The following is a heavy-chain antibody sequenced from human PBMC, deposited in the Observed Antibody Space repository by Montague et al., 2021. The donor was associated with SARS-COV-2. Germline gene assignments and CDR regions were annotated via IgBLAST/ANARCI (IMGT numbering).Heavy chain of an antibody. CDR1: GGSISSSSYY. CDR2: NYYSGST. J-gene: IGHJ4*02. Sequence: SETLSLTCTVSGGSISSSSYYWGWNRQPPGKGLEWNGSNYYSGSTYYNPSLKSRVTISVDTTKNQFSLKLSTVTAAATAVYSWARHVKTRSAMIVVVIGYFDYWGQGTLVTVSS. CDR3: ARHVKTRSAMIVVVIGYFDY. D-gene: IGHD3-22*01. V-gene: IGHV4-39*01.